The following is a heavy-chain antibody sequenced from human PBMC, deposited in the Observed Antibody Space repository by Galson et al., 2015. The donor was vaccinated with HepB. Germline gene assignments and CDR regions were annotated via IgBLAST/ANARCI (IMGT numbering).Heavy chain of an antibody. CDR1: GYSFTNYW. Sequence: QSGAEVKKSGESLKISCKGSGYSFTNYWIAWVRQMPGKGLEWMGIIAPGDSETRYSPSFEGQVIISADKSISSAYLQWSGLKASDTAMYYCARQGATKRGHDAFDIWGQGTMVTVSS. CDR2: IAPGDSET. D-gene: IGHD1-26*01. V-gene: IGHV5-51*01. CDR3: ARQGATKRGHDAFDI. J-gene: IGHJ3*02.